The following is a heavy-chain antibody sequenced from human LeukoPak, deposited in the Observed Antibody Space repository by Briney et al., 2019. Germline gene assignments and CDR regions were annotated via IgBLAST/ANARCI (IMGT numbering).Heavy chain of an antibody. CDR3: ARDYGDYAFDY. D-gene: IGHD4-17*01. Sequence: GGSLRLSCAASGFTFTTYWMSWVRQAPGKGLEWVSVIYSGGSTYYADSVKGRFTISRDNSKNTLYLQMNSLRAEDTAVYYCARDYGDYAFDYWGQGTLVTVSS. J-gene: IGHJ4*02. CDR2: IYSGGST. V-gene: IGHV3-66*01. CDR1: GFTFTTYW.